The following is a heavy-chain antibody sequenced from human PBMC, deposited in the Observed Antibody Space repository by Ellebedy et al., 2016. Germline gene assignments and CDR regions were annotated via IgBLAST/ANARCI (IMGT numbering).Heavy chain of an antibody. CDR2: IYSGGST. J-gene: IGHJ4*02. D-gene: IGHD2-2*02. Sequence: GESLKISXAASGFTVSSNYMSWVRQAPGKGLEWVSIIYSGGSTYYADSVKGRFTISRNNSKNTLYLQMNSLRAEDTAVYYCAKVGYCSSTSCYKGHFGYWGQGTLVTVSS. CDR1: GFTVSSNY. V-gene: IGHV3-66*01. CDR3: AKVGYCSSTSCYKGHFGY.